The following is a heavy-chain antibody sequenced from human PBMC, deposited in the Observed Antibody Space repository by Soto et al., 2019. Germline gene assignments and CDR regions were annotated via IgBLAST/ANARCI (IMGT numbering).Heavy chain of an antibody. D-gene: IGHD2-15*01. J-gene: IGHJ6*03. V-gene: IGHV3-48*01. CDR1: GFNFGRYA. CDR3: VRDQSVGQTLYYDTDV. Sequence: EVQLVESGGGLIQPGGSLRLSCAASGFNFGRYAMNWVRQAPGKGLEWVSYISASSATIKYADSLKGRFPISRDNAKNSLYLQMDSLRAEDMAVYYCVRDQSVGQTLYYDTDVWGKGNTVTVSS. CDR2: ISASSATI.